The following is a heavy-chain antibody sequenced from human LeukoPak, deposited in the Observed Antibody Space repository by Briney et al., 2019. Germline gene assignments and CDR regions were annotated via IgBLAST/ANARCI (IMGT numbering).Heavy chain of an antibody. D-gene: IGHD3-10*01. CDR2: IDPSDSYT. CDR1: GYSFTSYW. V-gene: IGHV5-10-1*01. J-gene: IGHJ4*02. Sequence: GESLKISCKGSGYSFTSYWISWVRQMPGKGLEWMGRIDPSDSYTNYSPSFQGHVTISADKSINTAYLQWSSLKASDTAMYYCARPVHTSGEYTAVDYWGQGTLVTVSS. CDR3: ARPVHTSGEYTAVDY.